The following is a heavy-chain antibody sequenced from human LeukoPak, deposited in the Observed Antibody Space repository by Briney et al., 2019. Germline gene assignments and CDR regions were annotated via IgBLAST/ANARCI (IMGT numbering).Heavy chain of an antibody. Sequence: SETLSLTCTVSGGSISSYYWSWIRQPPGKGLEWIGYIYYSGSTNYNPSLKSRVTISVDTSKNQFSLKLSSVTAADTAVYYCARNDIEGSTSCCDDAFDIWGQGTMVTVSS. J-gene: IGHJ3*02. D-gene: IGHD2-2*01. CDR3: ARNDIEGSTSCCDDAFDI. CDR1: GGSISSYY. V-gene: IGHV4-59*01. CDR2: IYYSGST.